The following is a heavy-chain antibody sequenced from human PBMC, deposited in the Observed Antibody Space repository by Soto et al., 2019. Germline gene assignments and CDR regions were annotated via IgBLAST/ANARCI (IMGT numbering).Heavy chain of an antibody. D-gene: IGHD2-21*01. J-gene: IGHJ4*02. Sequence: EVQLVEIGGGLSKPGGSWRPSGEPPGLTASSNYLSWVPQAPGKGLEWVSVIYSGGSTYYADSVKGRFTISRDNSKNTLYLQMNSLRAEDTAVYYCARGVMADYWGQGTLVTVSS. CDR1: GLTASSNY. CDR2: IYSGGST. V-gene: IGHV3-53*02. CDR3: ARGVMADY.